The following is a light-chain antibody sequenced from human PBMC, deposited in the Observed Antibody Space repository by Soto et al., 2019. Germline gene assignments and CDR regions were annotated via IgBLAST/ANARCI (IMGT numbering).Light chain of an antibody. J-gene: IGKJ2*01. CDR2: DAS. V-gene: IGKV1-5*01. CDR1: QSISSW. CDR3: QQYNTYSYT. Sequence: DIQMTQSPSALSASVGDRVTITCRASQSISSWLAWYQQKPGKAPKLLIYDASSLESRVPSRFSGSGSGTEFTLTISGLRPDDFATYSCQQYNTYSYTFGQGTKLEIK.